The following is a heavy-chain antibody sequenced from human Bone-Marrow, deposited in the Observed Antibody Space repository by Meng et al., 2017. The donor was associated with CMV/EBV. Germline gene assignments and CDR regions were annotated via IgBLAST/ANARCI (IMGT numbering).Heavy chain of an antibody. J-gene: IGHJ4*02. Sequence: GGSLRLSCTPSGFTFSRYEMFWVRQAPGKGLEWVSYISSSGSSYTYYVDSVKGRFTISRDNAKNSLYLQMNRLRDEDTAVYYCARARCGGDCYEVPDYWGQGTLVTVSS. CDR2: ISSSGSSYT. CDR3: ARARCGGDCYEVPDY. CDR1: GFTFSRYE. D-gene: IGHD2-21*01. V-gene: IGHV3-21*05.